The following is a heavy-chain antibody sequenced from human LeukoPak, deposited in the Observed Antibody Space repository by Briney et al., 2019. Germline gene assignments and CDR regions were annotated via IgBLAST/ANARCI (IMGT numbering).Heavy chain of an antibody. Sequence: PSETLSLTCAVYGGSFSGYYWSWIRQPPGKGLEWIGEINHSGSTNYNPSLKSRVTISVDTSKNQFSLKLSSVTAADTAVYYCARESDSGWRNKFDYWGQGTLVTVSS. CDR1: GGSFSGYY. V-gene: IGHV4-34*01. D-gene: IGHD6-19*01. CDR2: INHSGST. CDR3: ARESDSGWRNKFDY. J-gene: IGHJ4*02.